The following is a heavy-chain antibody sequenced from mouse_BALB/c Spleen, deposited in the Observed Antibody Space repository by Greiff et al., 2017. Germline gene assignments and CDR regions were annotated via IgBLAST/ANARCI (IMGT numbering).Heavy chain of an antibody. J-gene: IGHJ2*01. Sequence: EVQRVESGGGLVKPGGSLKLSCAASGFTFSSYTMSWVRQTPEKRLEWVATISSGGGNTYYPDSVKGRFTISRDNAKNNLYLQMSSLRSEDTALYYCARGWLPYYFNYWGQGTTLTVSS. V-gene: IGHV5-9*03. CDR1: GFTFSSYT. CDR3: ARGWLPYYFNY. CDR2: ISSGGGNT. D-gene: IGHD2-3*01.